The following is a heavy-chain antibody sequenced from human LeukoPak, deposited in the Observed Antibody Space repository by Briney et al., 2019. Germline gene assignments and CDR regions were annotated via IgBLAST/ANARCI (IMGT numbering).Heavy chain of an antibody. Sequence: SETLSLTCTVSGGSISSYYWSWIRQPPGKGPEWIGSIYHSGSTYYNPSLKSRVSISVDTSKNQFSLRLMSVTAADTAEYYRARDGDFYYFDYWGQGTQVTVSS. V-gene: IGHV4-38-2*02. J-gene: IGHJ4*02. CDR3: ARDGDFYYFDY. CDR1: GGSISSYY. CDR2: IYHSGST.